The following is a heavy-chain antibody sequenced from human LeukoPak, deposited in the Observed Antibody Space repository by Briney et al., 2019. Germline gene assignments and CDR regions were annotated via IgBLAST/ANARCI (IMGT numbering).Heavy chain of an antibody. V-gene: IGHV3-23*01. CDR1: GFTFSSYA. CDR2: ISGSGGST. D-gene: IGHD3-3*01. Sequence: GGSLRLSCAASGFTFSSYAMSWVRQAPGKGLEWVSAISGSGGSTYYADSVKGRFTISRDNSKNTLYLQMNSLRAEDTAVYYCAKDLFRFLERLLYRNAFDIWGQGTMVTVSS. CDR3: AKDLFRFLERLLYRNAFDI. J-gene: IGHJ3*02.